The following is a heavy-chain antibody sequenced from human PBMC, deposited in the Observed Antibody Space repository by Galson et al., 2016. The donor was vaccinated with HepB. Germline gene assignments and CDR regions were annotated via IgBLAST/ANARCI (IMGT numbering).Heavy chain of an antibody. Sequence: SLRLSCAASEFTVSDNYMSWVRQAPGKGLEWVSLISGDRVTYYADSVKGRFTISRDHSDNSLYLQMNSLRAEDTAVYYCARRRGNTNFDYWGQGTLVTVSS. D-gene: IGHD3-10*01. CDR3: ARRRGNTNFDY. V-gene: IGHV3-53*01. CDR1: EFTVSDNY. J-gene: IGHJ4*02. CDR2: ISGDRVT.